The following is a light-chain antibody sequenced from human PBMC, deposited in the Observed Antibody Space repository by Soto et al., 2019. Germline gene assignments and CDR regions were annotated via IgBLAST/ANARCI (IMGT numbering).Light chain of an antibody. J-gene: IGKJ1*01. Sequence: EIVLTQSPGTLSLSPGERATLSCRASQSVSSNYLAWYQQKRAQAPRLLIYGASSRATGIPDSCSGSGSGTHSTITIRSLEFEDFSLYYCQESPRTFGQGTKVDIK. CDR1: QSVSSNY. V-gene: IGKV3-20*01. CDR3: QESPRT. CDR2: GAS.